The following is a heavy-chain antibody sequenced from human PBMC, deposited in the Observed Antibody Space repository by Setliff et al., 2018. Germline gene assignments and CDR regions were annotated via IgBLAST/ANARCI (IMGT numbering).Heavy chain of an antibody. Sequence: LSLTCSVSGGSINSGGYYWTWIRRRPGRGLEWIGHIYYRGTTHYNESLKSRVAIFIDTSRNHFSLSLTSVTAADTAMYYCARDEGGFLQLDHWGLGNLVTVSS. CDR3: ARDEGGFLQLDH. D-gene: IGHD3-16*01. CDR2: IYYRGTT. V-gene: IGHV4-31*03. CDR1: GGSINSGGYY. J-gene: IGHJ4*02.